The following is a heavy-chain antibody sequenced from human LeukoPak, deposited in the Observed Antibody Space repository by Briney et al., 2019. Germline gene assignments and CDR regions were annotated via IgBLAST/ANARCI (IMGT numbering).Heavy chain of an antibody. Sequence: PGRSLRLSCAASGFTLSSSGMHWVRQAPGKGLEWVAVIWGDENHKYYGDSVRGRFTISRDNAKNTPYLQMDSLRVEDTAVYYCARDVGSAPFDYWGQGTLVAVSS. CDR2: IWGDENHK. CDR1: GFTLSSSG. D-gene: IGHD6-25*01. V-gene: IGHV3-33*01. CDR3: ARDVGSAPFDY. J-gene: IGHJ4*02.